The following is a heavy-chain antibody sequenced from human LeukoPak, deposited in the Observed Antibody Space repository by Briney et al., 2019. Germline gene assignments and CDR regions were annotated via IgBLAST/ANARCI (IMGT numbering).Heavy chain of an antibody. J-gene: IGHJ5*02. CDR1: GFTFSSYE. CDR3: ATCAAPTRPGWFDP. CDR2: INHGGST. V-gene: IGHV4-34*08. D-gene: IGHD6-25*01. Sequence: GSLRLSCAASGFTFSSYEMNWIRQPPGKGLEWIGEINHGGSTNYNPSLKSRVTISVDTSKNQFSLKLSSVTAADTAVYYCATCAAPTRPGWFDPWGQGTLVTVSS.